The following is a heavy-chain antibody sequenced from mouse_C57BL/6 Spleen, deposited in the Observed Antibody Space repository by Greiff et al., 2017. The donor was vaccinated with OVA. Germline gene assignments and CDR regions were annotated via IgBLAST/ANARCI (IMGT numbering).Heavy chain of an antibody. Sequence: EVQRVESGGGLVQSGRSLRLSCAPSGFTFSDFYMEWVRQAPGKGLEWIAASRNKANDYTTEYSASVKGRFIVSRDTSQSILYLQMNALRAEDTAIYYCARDYYGSRFAYWGQGTLVTVSA. CDR3: ARDYYGSRFAY. CDR2: SRNKANDYTT. D-gene: IGHD1-1*01. J-gene: IGHJ3*01. CDR1: GFTFSDFY. V-gene: IGHV7-1*01.